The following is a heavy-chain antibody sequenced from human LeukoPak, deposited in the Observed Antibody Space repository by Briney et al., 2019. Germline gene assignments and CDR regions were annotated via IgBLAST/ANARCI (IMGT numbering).Heavy chain of an antibody. D-gene: IGHD2-2*01. V-gene: IGHV3-23*01. CDR1: GFTFNSYA. CDR3: AKDRSCTGSSCNVGS. CDR2: ISGSGGST. Sequence: PGRSLRLSCAAFGFTFNSYAMNWVRQAPGKGLEWGSAISGSGGSTYYADSVKGRFTISRDNSKNTLFLQMNSLRAEDTAVYYCAKDRSCTGSSCNVGSWGQGTMVTVSS. J-gene: IGHJ3*01.